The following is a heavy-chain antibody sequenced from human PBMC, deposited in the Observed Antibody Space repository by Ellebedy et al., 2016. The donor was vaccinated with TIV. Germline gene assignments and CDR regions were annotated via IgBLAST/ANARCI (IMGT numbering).Heavy chain of an antibody. V-gene: IGHV4-59*08. D-gene: IGHD3-22*01. CDR1: GGSISSYY. CDR3: ARLYYDTSGYFPNFYDC. CDR2: IYYSGST. J-gene: IGHJ4*02. Sequence: MPSETLSLTCTVSGGSISSYYWSWIRQPPGKGLERIGYIYYSGSTNYNPSLKSRVTISVDTSKNQFSLKQSSVTAADTAVYYCARLYYDTSGYFPNFYDCWGQGTLVTVSS.